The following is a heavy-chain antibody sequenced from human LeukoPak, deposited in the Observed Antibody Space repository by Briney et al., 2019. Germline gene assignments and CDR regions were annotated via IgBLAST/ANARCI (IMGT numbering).Heavy chain of an antibody. CDR3: AKDSGPHYSSSWRDLDY. CDR2: IRYEVSNK. D-gene: IGHD6-13*01. Sequence: GGSLRLSCAASGFTFCSYGMHWVCQGPRKGRGRVAFIRYEVSNKYYAESVKGRFTISGDNSKNTLYLQMNSLRAEDTAVYYCAKDSGPHYSSSWRDLDYWGQGTLVTVSS. CDR1: GFTFCSYG. J-gene: IGHJ4*02. V-gene: IGHV3-30*02.